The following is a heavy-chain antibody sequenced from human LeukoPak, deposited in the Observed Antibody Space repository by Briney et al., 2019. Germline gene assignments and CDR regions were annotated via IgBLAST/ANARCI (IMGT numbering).Heavy chain of an antibody. Sequence: ASVKVSCKASGYTFTSYVLSWVRQAPGQGREWMGWIRAYNGNKNCAQQLQARVTLTTDTSTSTAYMKLRSLRSDHTAVYHCETSSSSWYSNRFDPRGQGTLPTVPP. CDR2: IRAYNGNK. J-gene: IGHJ5*02. V-gene: IGHV1-18*01. D-gene: IGHD6-13*01. CDR3: ETSSSSWYSNRFDP. CDR1: GYTFTSYV.